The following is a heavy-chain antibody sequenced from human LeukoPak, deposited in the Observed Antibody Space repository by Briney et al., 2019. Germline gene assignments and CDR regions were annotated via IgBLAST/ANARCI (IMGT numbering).Heavy chain of an antibody. V-gene: IGHV1-2*02. Sequence: ASVKVSCKASGYTFTGYYMHWVRQAPGQGLEWMGWINPNSGGTNYAQKFQGRVTMTRDTSISTADMELSRLRSDDTAVYYCAGGDRPNDYYYYYYMDVWGKGTTVTVSS. J-gene: IGHJ6*03. CDR1: GYTFTGYY. D-gene: IGHD3-16*02. CDR3: AGGDRPNDYYYYYYMDV. CDR2: INPNSGGT.